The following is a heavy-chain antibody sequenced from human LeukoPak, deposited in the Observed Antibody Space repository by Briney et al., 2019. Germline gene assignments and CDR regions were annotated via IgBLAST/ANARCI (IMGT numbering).Heavy chain of an antibody. CDR2: INHSGST. Sequence: SETLSLTCAVYGGSFSGYYWSWIRQPPGKGLEWIGEINHSGSTNYNPSLKSRVTISVDMSKNQFSLKLSSVTAADTAVYYCAISSTVTSFDYWGQGTLVTVSS. CDR1: GGSFSGYY. D-gene: IGHD1-14*01. V-gene: IGHV4-34*01. J-gene: IGHJ4*02. CDR3: AISSTVTSFDY.